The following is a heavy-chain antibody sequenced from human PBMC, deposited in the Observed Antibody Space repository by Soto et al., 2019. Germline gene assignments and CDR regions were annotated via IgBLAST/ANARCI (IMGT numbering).Heavy chain of an antibody. CDR1: GDSISNNNW. J-gene: IGHJ6*02. V-gene: IGHV4-4*02. D-gene: IGHD3-16*01. CDR2: IYHSGST. Sequence: QVQLQESGPGLVKPSGTLSLTCAVSGDSISNNNWWSWVRQPPTKGLEWIGEIYHSGSTNYNPSLKNRLTISVDKSRNQFSLKLNTVTAADTAVYYCARARRGNDVWGQGTAVTVSS. CDR3: ARARRGNDV.